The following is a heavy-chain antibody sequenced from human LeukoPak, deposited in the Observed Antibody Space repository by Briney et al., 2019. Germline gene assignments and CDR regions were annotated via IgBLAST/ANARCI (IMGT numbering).Heavy chain of an antibody. J-gene: IGHJ5*02. D-gene: IGHD2-2*01. CDR3: ARLPNLGYCSSTSCPGFDP. Sequence: PSETLSLTCAVYGGSFSGYYWSWIRQPPGKGLEWIGEINHSGSTNYNPSLKSRVTISVDTSKNQFSLKLSSVTAADTAVYYCARLPNLGYCSSTSCPGFDPWGQGTLVTVSS. CDR1: GGSFSGYY. V-gene: IGHV4-34*01. CDR2: INHSGST.